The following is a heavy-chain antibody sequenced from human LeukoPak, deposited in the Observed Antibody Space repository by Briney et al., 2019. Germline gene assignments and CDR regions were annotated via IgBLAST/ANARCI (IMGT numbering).Heavy chain of an antibody. J-gene: IGHJ5*02. V-gene: IGHV4-59*12. CDR3: ARGAYYYDSSGYYYGYEWFDP. CDR2: IYYSGST. CDR1: GGSISNYY. Sequence: PSETLSLTCTVSGGSISNYYWSWIQQPPGKGLEWIGYIYYSGSTTYNPSLKSRVTISVDRSKNQFSLKLSSVTAADTAVYYCARGAYYYDSSGYYYGYEWFDPWGQGTLVTVSS. D-gene: IGHD3-22*01.